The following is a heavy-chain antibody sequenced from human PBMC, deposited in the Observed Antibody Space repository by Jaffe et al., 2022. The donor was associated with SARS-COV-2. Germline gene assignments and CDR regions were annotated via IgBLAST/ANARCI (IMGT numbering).Heavy chain of an antibody. J-gene: IGHJ4*02. D-gene: IGHD3-9*01. Sequence: EVQLVESGGGLVQPGGSLRLSCAASGFTFSSYEMNWVRQAPGKGLEWVSYISSSGSTIYYADSVKGRFTISRDNAKNSLYLQMNSLRAEDTAVYYCARRAYYDILTGYYRNYYFDYWGQGTLVTVSS. V-gene: IGHV3-48*03. CDR3: ARRAYYDILTGYYRNYYFDY. CDR1: GFTFSSYE. CDR2: ISSSGSTI.